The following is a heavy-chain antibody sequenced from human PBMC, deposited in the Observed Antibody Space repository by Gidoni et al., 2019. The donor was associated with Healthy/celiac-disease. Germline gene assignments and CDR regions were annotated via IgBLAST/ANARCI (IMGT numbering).Heavy chain of an antibody. V-gene: IGHV3-64D*09. CDR2: ISSNGGST. D-gene: IGHD2-21*02. CDR1: GFTFSSYA. CDR3: VKEYCGGDCYPPPLTPPGTQGFQH. Sequence: EVQLVESGGGLVQPGGSLRLSCSASGFTFSSYAMHWVRQAPGKGLEYVSAISSNGGSTYYADSVKGRFTISRDNSKNTLYLQMSSLRAEDTAVYYCVKEYCGGDCYPPPLTPPGTQGFQHWGQGTLVTVSS. J-gene: IGHJ1*01.